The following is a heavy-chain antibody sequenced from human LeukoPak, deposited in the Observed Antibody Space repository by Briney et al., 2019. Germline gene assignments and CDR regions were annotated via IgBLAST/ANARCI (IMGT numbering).Heavy chain of an antibody. V-gene: IGHV5-51*01. CDR2: IYPGDSDT. Sequence: GESLKISCKGSGYSFTSYWIGWVRQMPGKGLEWMGIIYPGDSDTRYSPSFQGQVTISADKSISTAYLQWSSLKASDTAMYYCARRYSSSSGKDWFDPWGQGTLVTVSS. D-gene: IGHD6-6*01. J-gene: IGHJ5*02. CDR3: ARRYSSSSGKDWFDP. CDR1: GYSFTSYW.